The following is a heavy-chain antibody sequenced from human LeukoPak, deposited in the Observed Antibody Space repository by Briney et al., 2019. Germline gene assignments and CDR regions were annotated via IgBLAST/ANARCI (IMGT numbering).Heavy chain of an antibody. D-gene: IGHD5-12*01. Sequence: GGSLRLSCAASGFTFSNARMSWVRQAPGKGLEWVGRIKSKTDGGTTDYAAPVKGRFTISRDDSKNTLYLQMNSLKTEDTAVYYAVGGYDSSDYWGQGTLVTVSS. CDR3: VGGYDSSDY. J-gene: IGHJ4*02. CDR2: IKSKTDGGTT. V-gene: IGHV3-15*01. CDR1: GFTFSNAR.